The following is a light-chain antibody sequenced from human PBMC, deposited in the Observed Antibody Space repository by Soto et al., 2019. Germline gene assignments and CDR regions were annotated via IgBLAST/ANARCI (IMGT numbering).Light chain of an antibody. V-gene: IGKV1-5*01. J-gene: IGKJ2*01. CDR1: ESFSRW. CDR2: DAS. CDR3: QQYSTSPLP. Sequence: DIEMTQFPSTLSASAGDRVTITCRASESFSRWLAWYQLKPGKAPKLLIYDASSLQSGVPSRFSGSGSGTEFTLTISSLQPDDVATYFCQQYSTSPLPFGQGTKVELK.